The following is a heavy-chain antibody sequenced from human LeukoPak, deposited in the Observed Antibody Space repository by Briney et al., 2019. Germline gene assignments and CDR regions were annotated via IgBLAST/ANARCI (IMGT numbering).Heavy chain of an antibody. CDR3: AISLRYCSSTSCPGDV. CDR2: FDPEDGET. D-gene: IGHD2-2*01. V-gene: IGHV1-24*01. J-gene: IGHJ6*04. CDR1: GYTLTELS. Sequence: ASVKVSCKVSGYTLTELSMHWVRQAPGKGLEWMGGFDPEDGETIYAQKFQGRVTMTTDTSTSTAYMELRSLRSDDTAVYYCAISLRYCSSTSCPGDVWGKGTTVTVSS.